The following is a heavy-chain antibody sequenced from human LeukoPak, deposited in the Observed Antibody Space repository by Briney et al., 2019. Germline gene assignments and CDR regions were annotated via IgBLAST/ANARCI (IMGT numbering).Heavy chain of an antibody. Sequence: PGRSLRLSCAASGFTFSSYGMHWVRQAPGKGLEWVAVIWYDGSNKYYADSVKGRFTISRDNSKNTLYLQMNSLRAEDTAVYYCAKSKARSYYDFWSGYNWFDPWGQGTLVTVSS. V-gene: IGHV3-33*06. D-gene: IGHD3-3*01. CDR1: GFTFSSYG. J-gene: IGHJ5*02. CDR2: IWYDGSNK. CDR3: AKSKARSYYDFWSGYNWFDP.